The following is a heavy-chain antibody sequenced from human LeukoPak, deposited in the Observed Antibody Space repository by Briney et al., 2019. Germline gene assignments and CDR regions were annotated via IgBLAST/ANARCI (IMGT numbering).Heavy chain of an antibody. CDR3: ARSSGYYYGSGSYYDWFDP. Sequence: PETLSLTCTVSGGSISSYYWSWIRQPPGKGLEWIGYIYYSRSTNYNPSLKSRVTISVDTSKNQFSLKLSSVTAADTAVYYCARSSGYYYGSGSYYDWFDPWGQGTLVTVSS. D-gene: IGHD3-10*01. J-gene: IGHJ5*02. V-gene: IGHV4-59*08. CDR1: GGSISSYY. CDR2: IYYSRST.